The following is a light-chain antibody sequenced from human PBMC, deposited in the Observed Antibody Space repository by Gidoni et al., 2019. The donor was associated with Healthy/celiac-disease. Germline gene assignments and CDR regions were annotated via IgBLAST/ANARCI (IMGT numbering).Light chain of an antibody. V-gene: IGKV1-5*03. J-gene: IGKJ1*01. CDR1: QSISSW. CDR3: QQYNSYRWT. Sequence: DIQMTQSPSTRSASGGDRVTITCRASQSISSWLAWYQQKPGKAPKLLIYKASSLESGVPSRFSGSGSGTEFTLTISSLQPDDFATYYCQQYNSYRWTFGQGTKVEIK. CDR2: KAS.